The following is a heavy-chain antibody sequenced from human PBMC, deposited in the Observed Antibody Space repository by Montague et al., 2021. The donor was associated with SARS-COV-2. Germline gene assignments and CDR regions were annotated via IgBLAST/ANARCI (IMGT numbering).Heavy chain of an antibody. CDR2: LYYSGTT. V-gene: IGHV4-39*07. CDR3: ASTDGVVGPMSLPFDY. Sequence: SETLSLTCTVSGGSLISSSYYWGWIRQPPGKALEWIGTLYYSGTTYYNSSLKSRVTMSVDKSKNQFSLRLSSVTAADTAVYYCASTDGVVGPMSLPFDYWGQGTLVTVSS. CDR1: GGSLISSSYY. D-gene: IGHD2-15*01. J-gene: IGHJ4*02.